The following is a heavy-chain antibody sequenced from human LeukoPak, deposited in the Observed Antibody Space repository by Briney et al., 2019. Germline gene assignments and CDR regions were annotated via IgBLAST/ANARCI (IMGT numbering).Heavy chain of an antibody. CDR3: AREARLADAFDI. D-gene: IGHD6-19*01. V-gene: IGHV3-21*01. J-gene: IGHJ3*02. Sequence: GGSLRLSCAASGFTFSDYNMNWVRQAPGKGLVWVSSISSSSSFIYYADSVKGRFTISRDNAKNSLYLQMNSLRAEDTAVYYCAREARLADAFDIWGQGTMVTVSS. CDR2: ISSSSSFI. CDR1: GFTFSDYN.